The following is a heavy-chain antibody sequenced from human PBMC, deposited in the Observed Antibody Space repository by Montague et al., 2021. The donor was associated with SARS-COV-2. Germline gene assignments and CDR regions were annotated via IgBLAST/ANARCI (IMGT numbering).Heavy chain of an antibody. J-gene: IGHJ5*02. CDR1: TDSFSGYY. CDR2: ITHSGST. D-gene: IGHD3-3*01. Sequence: SETLSLTCAVYTDSFSGYYWNWIRQSPGKGLEWIGEITHSGSTNHKPSLQSRVTISVDKSKKQVSLKLRSLTAADTAVYYCARGADYDFGSGFLRYKWFGPWGQGTPVIVST. CDR3: ARGADYDFGSGFLRYKWFGP. V-gene: IGHV4-34*01.